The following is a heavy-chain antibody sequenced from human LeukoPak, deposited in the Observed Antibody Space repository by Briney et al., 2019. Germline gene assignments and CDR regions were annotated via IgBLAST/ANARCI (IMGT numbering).Heavy chain of an antibody. Sequence: KPSETLSLTCTVSGGSVSSGSYYWSWIRQPPGKGLEWIGYIYYSGSTNYNPSLKSRVTISVGTSKNQFSLKLSSVTAADTAVYYCARVLATVTTGGMDVWGKGTTVTVSS. D-gene: IGHD4-17*01. CDR3: ARVLATVTTGGMDV. CDR2: IYYSGST. J-gene: IGHJ6*04. CDR1: GGSVSSGSYY. V-gene: IGHV4-61*01.